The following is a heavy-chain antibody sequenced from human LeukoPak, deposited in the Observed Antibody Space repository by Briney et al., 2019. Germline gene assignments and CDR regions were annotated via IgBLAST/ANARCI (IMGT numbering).Heavy chain of an antibody. J-gene: IGHJ4*02. CDR1: GYRFTSYY. CDR2: INPSGGSP. CDR3: ARAGDYFDY. V-gene: IGHV1-46*01. Sequence: ASVKVSCKASGYRFTSYYMHWVRQAPGQGLEWMGIINPSGGSPSYAQKFQGRVTMTSDTSTSTAYMELSSLRSEDTAVYYCARAGDYFDYWGQGTLVTVSS.